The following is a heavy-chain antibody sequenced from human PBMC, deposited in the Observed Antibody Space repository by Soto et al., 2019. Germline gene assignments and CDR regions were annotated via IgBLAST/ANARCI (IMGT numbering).Heavy chain of an antibody. CDR3: ARDQSEQRYYYGSGTERGFDY. CDR1: GFTFSDSA. Sequence: GGSLRLSCAASGFTFSDSALSWVRQAPGKGLEWVSAISGSGGSAYYADSVRGRFTISRDNSKKTLFLLMSSLRAEDTAVYYCARDQSEQRYYYGSGTERGFDYWGQGTLVTVSS. D-gene: IGHD3-10*01. V-gene: IGHV3-23*01. J-gene: IGHJ4*02. CDR2: ISGSGGSA.